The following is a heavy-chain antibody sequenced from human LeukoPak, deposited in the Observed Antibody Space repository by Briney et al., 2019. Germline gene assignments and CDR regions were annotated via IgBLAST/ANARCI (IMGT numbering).Heavy chain of an antibody. CDR3: ARDSHTAMDY. J-gene: IGHJ4*02. CDR2: IYHSGST. V-gene: IGHV4-38-2*02. CDR1: GYSLSSGYY. Sequence: PSETLSLTCAVSGYSLSSGYYWGWIRQPPGKGLEWIGSIYHSGSTYYNPSLKSQVTISVDTSKNQFSLKLSSVTAADTAVYYCARDSHTAMDYWGQGTLVTVSS. D-gene: IGHD5-18*01.